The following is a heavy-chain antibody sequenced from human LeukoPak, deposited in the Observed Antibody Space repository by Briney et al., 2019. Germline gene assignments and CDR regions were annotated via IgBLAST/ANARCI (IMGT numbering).Heavy chain of an antibody. CDR2: INHSGST. CDR3: ARLELKKVPKKPVAGDY. J-gene: IGHJ4*02. D-gene: IGHD6-19*01. Sequence: SETLSLTCAVYGGSISGYYWSWIRQPPGKGLEWIGEINHSGSTNYNPSLKSRVTISVDTSKNQFSLKLSSVTAADTAVYYCARLELKKVPKKPVAGDYWGQGTLVTVSS. CDR1: GGSISGYY. V-gene: IGHV4-34*01.